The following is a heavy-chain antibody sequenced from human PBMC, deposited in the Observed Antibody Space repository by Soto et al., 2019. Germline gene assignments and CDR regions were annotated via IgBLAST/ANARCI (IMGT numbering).Heavy chain of an antibody. CDR1: GGSISSYY. Sequence: QVQLQESGPGLVKPSETLSLTCTVSGGSISSYYWSWIRQPPGKGLEWIGSIYYSGSTNYNPSLKSRVTISVDTSKNQSSLKLSSVTAADTAVYYCAREGLTGTIGLYYYYGMDVWGQGTTVTVSS. D-gene: IGHD1-7*01. J-gene: IGHJ6*02. CDR2: IYYSGST. CDR3: AREGLTGTIGLYYYYGMDV. V-gene: IGHV4-59*01.